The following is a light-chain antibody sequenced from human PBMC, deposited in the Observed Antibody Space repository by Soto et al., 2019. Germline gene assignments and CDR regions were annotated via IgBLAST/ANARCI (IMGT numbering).Light chain of an antibody. J-gene: IGKJ4*01. V-gene: IGKV1-27*01. CDR3: QRYDSVPFT. Sequence: IQMTQSPSSLSTSLGDRVTITCRASQGISNFLAWYKQKPGKVPSLLIYGASTLQSGVPSRFSGSGSGTDFTLAISNVQPEDVATYYCQRYDSVPFTFGGGTKVDIK. CDR2: GAS. CDR1: QGISNF.